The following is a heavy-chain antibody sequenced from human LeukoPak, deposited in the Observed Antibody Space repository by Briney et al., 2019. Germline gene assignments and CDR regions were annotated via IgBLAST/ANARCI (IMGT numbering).Heavy chain of an antibody. CDR3: ARDSTPYDFWSGYYVGGWFDP. D-gene: IGHD3-3*01. CDR2: ISYDGSNK. CDR1: GFTFSSYA. J-gene: IGHJ5*02. V-gene: IGHV3-30-3*01. Sequence: GGSLRLSCAASGFTFSSYAMHWARQAPGKGLEWVAVISYDGSNKYYADSVKGRFTISRDNSKNTLYLQMNSLRAEDTAVYYCARDSTPYDFWSGYYVGGWFDPWGQGTLVTVSS.